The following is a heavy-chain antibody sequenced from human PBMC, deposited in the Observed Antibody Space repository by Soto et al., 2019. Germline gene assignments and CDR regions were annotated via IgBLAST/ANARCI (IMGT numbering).Heavy chain of an antibody. D-gene: IGHD5-18*01. V-gene: IGHV3-66*04. J-gene: IGHJ4*02. Sequence: EVQLVESGGGLVQPGGSLRLSCAASGVTVSSNYMSWVRQAPGKGLEWVSVIYSGGSTYYAASVKGRCTISRDNSKNTLYLQMNSLRAEDTAVYYCARHGYNYGGGYFDYWGQGTLVTVSS. CDR3: ARHGYNYGGGYFDY. CDR1: GVTVSSNY. CDR2: IYSGGST.